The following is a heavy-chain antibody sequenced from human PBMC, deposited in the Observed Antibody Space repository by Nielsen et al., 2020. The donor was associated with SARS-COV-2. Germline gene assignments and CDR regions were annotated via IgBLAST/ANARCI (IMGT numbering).Heavy chain of an antibody. V-gene: IGHV1-3*01. CDR1: GYTFTSYA. Sequence: ASVKVSCKASGYTFTSYAMNWVRQAPGQRLEWMGWINAGNGNTKYSQKFQGRVTITRDTSASTAYMELSSLRSEDTAVYYCARGPWTGTFVYWGQGTLVTVSS. CDR3: ARGPWTGTFVY. J-gene: IGHJ4*02. D-gene: IGHD1-1*01. CDR2: INAGNGNT.